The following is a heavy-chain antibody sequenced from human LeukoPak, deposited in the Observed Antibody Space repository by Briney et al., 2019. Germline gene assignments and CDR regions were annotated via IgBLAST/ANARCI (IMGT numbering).Heavy chain of an antibody. Sequence: PSGTLSLTCAVSGGSISSSNWWSWVRQPPGKGLEWIGEIYHSGSTNYNPSLKSRVTISVDKSKNQLSLKLSSVTAADTAVYYCARSPYPTVTDQFDYWGQGTLVTVSS. CDR1: GGSISSSNW. CDR3: ARSPYPTVTDQFDY. J-gene: IGHJ4*02. V-gene: IGHV4-4*02. D-gene: IGHD4-17*01. CDR2: IYHSGST.